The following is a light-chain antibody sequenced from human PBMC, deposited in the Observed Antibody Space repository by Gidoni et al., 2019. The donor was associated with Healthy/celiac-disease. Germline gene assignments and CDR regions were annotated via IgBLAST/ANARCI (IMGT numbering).Light chain of an antibody. J-gene: IGLJ2*01. V-gene: IGLV3-1*01. CDR2: QDS. CDR1: KLGDKY. Sequence: SYELTQPHSVSVSPGKTASITCSGDKLGDKYACWYQQKPGQSPVLVIYQDSKRPSWIPELFSGSNSGNTATLTISGTQAMDEADYYCQAWDSSTDVVFGGGTKLTVL. CDR3: QAWDSSTDVV.